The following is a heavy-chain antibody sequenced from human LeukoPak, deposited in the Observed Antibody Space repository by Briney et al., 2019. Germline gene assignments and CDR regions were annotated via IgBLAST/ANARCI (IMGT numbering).Heavy chain of an antibody. CDR3: ASDGT. D-gene: IGHD1-26*01. J-gene: IGHJ5*02. Sequence: GGSLRLSCATSGFTFSDYTMNWVRQAPGKGLEWVSFISATSALIYYGDSVRGRFTISRDNAKNSLYLQMNSLRVEDTAVYYCASDGTWGSGTLVTVSS. V-gene: IGHV3-21*01. CDR1: GFTFSDYT. CDR2: ISATSALI.